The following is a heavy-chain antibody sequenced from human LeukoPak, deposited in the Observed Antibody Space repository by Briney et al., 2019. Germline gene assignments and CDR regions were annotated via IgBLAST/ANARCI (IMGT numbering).Heavy chain of an antibody. Sequence: SETLSLTCTVSGGSISSYYWSWIRQPPGKGLEWIGYIYYSGSTNYNPSLKSRVTISVDTSKNQFSLKLSSVTAADTAVYYCARWIVGATTEEYFQHWGQGTLVTVSS. V-gene: IGHV4-59*01. J-gene: IGHJ1*01. CDR2: IYYSGST. CDR1: GGSISSYY. CDR3: ARWIVGATTEEYFQH. D-gene: IGHD1-26*01.